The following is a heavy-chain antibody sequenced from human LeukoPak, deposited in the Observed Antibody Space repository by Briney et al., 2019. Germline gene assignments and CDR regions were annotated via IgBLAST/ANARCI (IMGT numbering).Heavy chain of an antibody. D-gene: IGHD1-26*01. CDR2: IRQDGSGQ. V-gene: IGHV3-7*01. J-gene: IGHJ4*02. CDR3: ARDKIVGATALDY. Sequence: GGSLRLSCGASGFTFSNYWMSWVRQVPGKGLEWVANIRQDGSGQYYVDSVRGRFTISRDKAKNSLYLEMYSLRAEDAGVYYCARDKIVGATALDYWGQGTLVTASS. CDR1: GFTFSNYW.